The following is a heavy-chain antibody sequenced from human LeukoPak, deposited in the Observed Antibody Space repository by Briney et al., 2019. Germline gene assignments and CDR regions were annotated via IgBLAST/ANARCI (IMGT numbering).Heavy chain of an antibody. CDR1: GFTFGNHW. CDR2: IWSDGSKK. V-gene: IGHV3-33*08. D-gene: IGHD2-2*02. CDR3: ARDLSYTSLDY. Sequence: GGSLRLSCAASGFTFGNHWMSWVRQAPGKGLEWVAAIWSDGSKKYYADSVKGRFTISKDNSKSTLYLQMNSLRAEDTAVYYCARDLSYTSLDYGGQGTLVTVSS. J-gene: IGHJ4*02.